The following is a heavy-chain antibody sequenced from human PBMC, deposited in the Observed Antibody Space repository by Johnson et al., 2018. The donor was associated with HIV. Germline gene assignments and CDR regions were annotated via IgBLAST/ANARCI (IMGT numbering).Heavy chain of an antibody. J-gene: IGHJ3*02. Sequence: VQLVESGGGLVQPGGSLRLSCEASGFTFSSYWMSWVRQAPGKGLEWVANIKQDGSEKYYVGSVEGRFTISRDNTKSSLFLQMNSLRGEDTAVYYCANNLGTAGGAFDIWGQ. V-gene: IGHV3-7*01. CDR2: IKQDGSEK. D-gene: IGHD7-27*01. CDR1: GFTFSSYW. CDR3: ANNLGTAGGAFDI.